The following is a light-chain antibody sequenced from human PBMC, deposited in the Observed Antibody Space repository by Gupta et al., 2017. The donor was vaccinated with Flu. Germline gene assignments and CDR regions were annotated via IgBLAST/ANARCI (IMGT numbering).Light chain of an antibody. CDR3: HQGKPCPNT. V-gene: IGKV1-12*01. J-gene: IGKJ2*01. Sequence: DIQMTQSPSSVSASVGDRVTITCRASQNVNEWVAWYQQKPGRAPKLLIYAASILQGGVPSRFSGSGSGTHFTLTISSLQPEDFATYYCHQGKPCPNTFGQGTKLEIK. CDR2: AAS. CDR1: QNVNEW.